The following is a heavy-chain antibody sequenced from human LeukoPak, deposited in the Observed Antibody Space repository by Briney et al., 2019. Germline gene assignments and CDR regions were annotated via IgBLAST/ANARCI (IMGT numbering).Heavy chain of an antibody. CDR1: GFTFSSYS. Sequence: GGSLRLSCAASGFTFSSYSMNWVRQAPGKGLEWVSYISSSSSTIYYADSVKGRFTISRDNAKNSLYLQMNSLRAEDTAVYYCARGNYDFWSGLSFLWGQGTLVTVSS. J-gene: IGHJ4*02. V-gene: IGHV3-48*01. D-gene: IGHD3-3*01. CDR2: ISSSSSTI. CDR3: ARGNYDFWSGLSFL.